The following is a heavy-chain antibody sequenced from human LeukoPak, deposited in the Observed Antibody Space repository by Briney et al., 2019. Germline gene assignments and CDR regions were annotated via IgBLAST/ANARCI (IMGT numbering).Heavy chain of an antibody. CDR1: GYSISSGYY. J-gene: IGHJ4*02. D-gene: IGHD6-6*01. CDR3: ARLGVAARPFDY. CDR2: IYHSGST. Sequence: SETLSLTCDVSGYSISSGYYWAWIRQPPGKGLEWIGSIYHSGSTYYNPSLKSRVTISVDTSKNQFSLKLSSVTAADTAVYYCARLGVAARPFDYWGQGTLVTVSS. V-gene: IGHV4-38-2*01.